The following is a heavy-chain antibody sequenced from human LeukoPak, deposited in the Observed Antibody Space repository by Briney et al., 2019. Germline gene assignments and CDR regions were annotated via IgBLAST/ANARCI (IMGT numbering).Heavy chain of an antibody. CDR3: ARSDILTGYYSDY. J-gene: IGHJ4*02. CDR1: GFTFSSYA. Sequence: GGSLRLSCAASGFTFSSYAMHWVRQAPGKGLEWVSSISSSSSYIYYADSVKGRFTISRDNAKNSLYLQMNSLRAEDTAVYYCARSDILTGYYSDYWGQGTLVTVSS. D-gene: IGHD3-9*01. V-gene: IGHV3-21*01. CDR2: ISSSSSYI.